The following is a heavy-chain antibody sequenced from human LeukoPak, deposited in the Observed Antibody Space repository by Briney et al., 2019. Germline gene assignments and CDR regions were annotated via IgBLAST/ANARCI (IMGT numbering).Heavy chain of an antibody. D-gene: IGHD4-23*01. V-gene: IGHV1-2*02. CDR3: ARDGYGGNSFDY. CDR2: INPKNGGT. J-gene: IGHJ4*02. Sequence: ASVKVSCKASGGTFSSYAISWVRQAPGQGLEWMGGINPKNGGTNYAQKFQGRVTMTRDTSINTAFMELSRLNSDDTAVYFCARDGYGGNSFDYWGQGTLVTVSS. CDR1: GGTFSSYA.